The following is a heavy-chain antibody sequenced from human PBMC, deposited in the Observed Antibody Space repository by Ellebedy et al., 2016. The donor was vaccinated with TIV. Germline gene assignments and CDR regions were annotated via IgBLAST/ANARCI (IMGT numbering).Heavy chain of an antibody. V-gene: IGHV4-34*01. CDR3: ARDLHWFDP. Sequence: SETLSLTCAVYGGSFSGYYWSWIRQPPGKGLEWIGEINHSGSTNYNPSLKSRVTMSVDTSKNQFSLKLSSVTAADTAVYYCARDLHWFDPWGQGTLVTVSS. CDR2: INHSGST. J-gene: IGHJ5*02. CDR1: GGSFSGYY.